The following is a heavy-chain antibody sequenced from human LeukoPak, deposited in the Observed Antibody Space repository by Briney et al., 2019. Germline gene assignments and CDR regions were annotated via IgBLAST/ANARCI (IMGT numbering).Heavy chain of an antibody. CDR1: GFTFSSYW. Sequence: PGGSLRLSCAASGFTFSSYWMSWVRQAPGKGLEWVANIKQDGSQKYYVDSVKGRFSISRDNAKNSLYLQMNSLRAEDTAVYYCARIAWGNYFDYWGQGTLVTVSS. CDR3: ARIAWGNYFDY. J-gene: IGHJ4*02. D-gene: IGHD7-27*01. V-gene: IGHV3-7*01. CDR2: IKQDGSQK.